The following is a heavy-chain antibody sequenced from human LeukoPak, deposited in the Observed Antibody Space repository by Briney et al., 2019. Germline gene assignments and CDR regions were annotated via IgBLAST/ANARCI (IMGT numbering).Heavy chain of an antibody. D-gene: IGHD3-3*01. CDR1: GGSINTYF. V-gene: IGHV4-59*01. Sequence: SETLSLTCTVSGGSINTYFWSWIRQPPGKGLEWIGHISSGGSTNYNPSLKSRVTISVDTSKNQFSLKLSSVTAADTAVYYCARGSAYYNYWGQGTLVPVSS. CDR2: ISSGGST. J-gene: IGHJ4*02. CDR3: ARGSAYYNY.